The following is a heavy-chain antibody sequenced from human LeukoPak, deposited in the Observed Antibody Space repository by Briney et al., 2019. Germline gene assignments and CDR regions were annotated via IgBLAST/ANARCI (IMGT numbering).Heavy chain of an antibody. CDR2: IYYSGST. J-gene: IGHJ6*03. V-gene: IGHV4-59*01. CDR1: GGSISSYY. CDR3: ARSSPYYYYMDV. D-gene: IGHD6-13*01. Sequence: SETLSLTCTVSGGSISSYYWSWIRQPPGKGLEWIGYIYYSGSTNYNPSLKSRVTISVDTSKNQFSLKLSSVTAADTAVYYCARSSPYYYYMDVWGKGTTVTVSS.